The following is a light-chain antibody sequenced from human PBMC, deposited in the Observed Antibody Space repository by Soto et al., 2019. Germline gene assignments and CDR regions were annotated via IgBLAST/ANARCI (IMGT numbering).Light chain of an antibody. J-gene: IGKJ5*01. V-gene: IGKV1-27*01. CDR3: QKYYSGPWT. Sequence: DIQMTQSPSSLSAFVGDRVTITCRASQGISNYLGWYQQKPGKVPKLLIYAASTLQSGVPSRFSGSGSGTDFTLTISSLQAEDVAVYYCQKYYSGPWTFGQGTRLEIK. CDR2: AAS. CDR1: QGISNY.